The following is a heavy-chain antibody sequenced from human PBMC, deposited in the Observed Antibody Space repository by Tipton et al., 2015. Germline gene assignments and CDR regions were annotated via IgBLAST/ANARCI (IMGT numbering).Heavy chain of an antibody. D-gene: IGHD3-22*01. CDR3: AKDVYDSNTFDY. Sequence: SLRLSCAASGFKFDDYDMHWVRQAPGKGLEWVSGISWNSRSIDYADSVKGRFTISRDNAKNSLYLQVNSLRAEDTALYYCAKDVYDSNTFDYWGQGTLVTVSS. V-gene: IGHV3-9*01. CDR1: GFKFDDYD. CDR2: ISWNSRSI. J-gene: IGHJ4*02.